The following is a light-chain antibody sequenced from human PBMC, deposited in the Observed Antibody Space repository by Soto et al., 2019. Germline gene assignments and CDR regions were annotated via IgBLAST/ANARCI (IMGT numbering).Light chain of an antibody. Sequence: GPGQRVTISCTGSSSNIGAGYDVHWYQQLPGTAPKLLIYGNSNRPSGVPDRFSGSKSDTSASLAITGLQAEDEADYYCQSYDSSLSGYVFGTGTKLTVL. V-gene: IGLV1-40*01. J-gene: IGLJ1*01. CDR2: GNS. CDR3: QSYDSSLSGYV. CDR1: SSNIGAGYD.